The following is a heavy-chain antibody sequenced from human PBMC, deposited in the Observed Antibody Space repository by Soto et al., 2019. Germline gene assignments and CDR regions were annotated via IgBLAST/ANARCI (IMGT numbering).Heavy chain of an antibody. CDR3: ARDADASGWYHYGMDV. CDR2: IKQDGSEK. Sequence: GGSLRLSCAASGFTLSSYWMNWVRQAPGKGLEWVANIKQDGSEKYYVDSVKGRFIISRDNAKNSLYLQMNSPRAEDTAVYYCARDADASGWYHYGMDVWGQGTMVTVSS. V-gene: IGHV3-7*01. CDR1: GFTLSSYW. D-gene: IGHD6-19*01. J-gene: IGHJ6*02.